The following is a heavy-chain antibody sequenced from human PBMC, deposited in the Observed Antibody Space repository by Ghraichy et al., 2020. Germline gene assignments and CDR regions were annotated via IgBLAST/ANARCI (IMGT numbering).Heavy chain of an antibody. CDR1: GGSISSYY. CDR2: IYYSGST. V-gene: IGHV4-59*01. CDR3: ARDIDYDSSGYYYGTGTGWFDP. J-gene: IGHJ5*02. Sequence: SETLSLTCTVSGGSISSYYWSWIRQPPGKGLEWIGYIYYSGSTNYNPSLKSRVTISVDTSKNQFSLKLSSVTAADTAVYYCARDIDYDSSGYYYGTGTGWFDPWGQGTLVTVSS. D-gene: IGHD3-22*01.